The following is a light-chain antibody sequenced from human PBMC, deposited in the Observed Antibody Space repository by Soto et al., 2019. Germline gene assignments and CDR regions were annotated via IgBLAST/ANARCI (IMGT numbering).Light chain of an antibody. CDR3: QQYNKYATWT. V-gene: IGKV1-5*01. CDR2: DAS. J-gene: IGKJ1*01. Sequence: DIQMTQSPSTLSASVGDRVTITCRASQSISIRLAWYQHKPGKAPQVLIWDASSLQRGVPSRFSSSGSGTEFTLTISSLQPDDFATYYCQQYNKYATWTFGQGTKVDIK. CDR1: QSISIR.